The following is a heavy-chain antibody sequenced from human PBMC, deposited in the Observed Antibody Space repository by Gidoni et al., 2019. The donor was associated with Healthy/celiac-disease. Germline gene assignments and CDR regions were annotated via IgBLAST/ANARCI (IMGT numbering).Heavy chain of an antibody. CDR2: INHSGST. CDR3: AREEIAVAGYDY. CDR1: GGSFSGYY. J-gene: IGHJ4*02. D-gene: IGHD6-19*01. Sequence: QVQLQQRGAGLLKLSETLSLTCAVYGGSFSGYYWSWIRQPPGKGLEWIGDINHSGSTNYDPSLKSRVTISVDTSKNQFSLKLGSVTAADTAVYYCAREEIAVAGYDYWGQGTLVTVSS. V-gene: IGHV4-34*01.